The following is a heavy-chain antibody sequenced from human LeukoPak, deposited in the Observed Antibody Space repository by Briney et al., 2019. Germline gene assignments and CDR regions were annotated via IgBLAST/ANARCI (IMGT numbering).Heavy chain of an antibody. Sequence: GGSLRLSCAASGFTFSSYWMHWVRQAPGKGLVWVSRINSDGSSTSYADSVKGRFTISRDNAKNTLYLQMNSLRAEDTAVYYCARGPYGSYYYGMDVWGQGTTVTVSS. CDR2: INSDGSST. V-gene: IGHV3-74*01. CDR3: ARGPYGSYYYGMDV. J-gene: IGHJ6*02. CDR1: GFTFSSYW. D-gene: IGHD3-10*01.